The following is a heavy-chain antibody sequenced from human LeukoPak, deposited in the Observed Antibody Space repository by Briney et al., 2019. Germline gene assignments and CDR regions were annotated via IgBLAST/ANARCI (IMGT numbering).Heavy chain of an antibody. Sequence: GGSLRLSCAASGFPFSNYGMHWVRQAPGKRPEWVSFIRYDESNKYYADSVKGRFAISKDNSKNTLYLQMNSLRPEDTAVYYCARGDDYGSGAISNFWGQGTLVTVSS. D-gene: IGHD3-10*01. CDR3: ARGDDYGSGAISNF. CDR2: IRYDESNK. CDR1: GFPFSNYG. V-gene: IGHV3-30*02. J-gene: IGHJ4*02.